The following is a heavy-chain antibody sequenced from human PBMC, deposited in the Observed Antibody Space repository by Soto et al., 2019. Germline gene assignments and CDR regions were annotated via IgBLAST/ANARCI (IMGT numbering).Heavy chain of an antibody. Sequence: QVQLQESGPGLVEPSGTLSLTCAVSGGSVSSTNWWSWVRQPPGKGLEWIGEIYHSGSTYYTPSRKSRVTISVDKSNNQFSLRLSSVTAADPAVYFCARDRAVSARGSFDYWGQGTLVTVSS. D-gene: IGHD6-19*01. J-gene: IGHJ4*02. CDR3: ARDRAVSARGSFDY. V-gene: IGHV4-4*02. CDR2: IYHSGST. CDR1: GGSVSSTNW.